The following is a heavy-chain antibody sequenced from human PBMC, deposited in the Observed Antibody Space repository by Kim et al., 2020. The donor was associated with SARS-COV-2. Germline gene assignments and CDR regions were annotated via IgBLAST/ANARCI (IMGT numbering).Heavy chain of an antibody. Sequence: SLKERVTLSVDTSKNQFSLKLGSVTAADTAVYYCARLNYYDSSGYYEFDYWGQGTLVTVSS. J-gene: IGHJ4*02. D-gene: IGHD3-22*01. CDR3: ARLNYYDSSGYYEFDY. V-gene: IGHV4-39*01.